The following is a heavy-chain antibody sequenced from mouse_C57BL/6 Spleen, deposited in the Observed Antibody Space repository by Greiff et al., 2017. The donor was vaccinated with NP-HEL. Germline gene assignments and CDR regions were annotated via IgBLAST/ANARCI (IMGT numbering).Heavy chain of an antibody. D-gene: IGHD2-1*01. J-gene: IGHJ3*01. CDR2: IDPSDSYT. CDR1: GYTFTSYW. Sequence: QVQLQQPGAELVMPGASVKLSCKASGYTFTSYWMHWVKQRPGQGLEWIGEIDPSDSYTNYNQKFKCKSTLTVDKSSSTAYMQLSSLTSEDSAVYYCAIYGNSFAYWGQGTLVTVSA. CDR3: AIYGNSFAY. V-gene: IGHV1-69*01.